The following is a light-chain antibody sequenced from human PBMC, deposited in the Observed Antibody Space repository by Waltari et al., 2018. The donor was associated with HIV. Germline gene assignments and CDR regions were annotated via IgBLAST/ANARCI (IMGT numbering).Light chain of an antibody. CDR3: QSYDSSLSGV. J-gene: IGLJ3*02. CDR1: SSNIGAGYD. CDR2: GNN. V-gene: IGLV1-40*01. Sequence: QSVLTQPPSVSGAPGQRVTISCTGSSSNIGAGYDVHWYQHLPGTAPQLLIYGNNNRPSGVPDRFSGSKSGTSASLAITGLQADDEADYYCQSYDSSLSGVFGGGTKLTVL.